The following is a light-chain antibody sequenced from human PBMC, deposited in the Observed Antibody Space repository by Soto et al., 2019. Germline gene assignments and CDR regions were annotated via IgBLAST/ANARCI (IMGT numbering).Light chain of an antibody. J-gene: IGKJ2*01. CDR3: QQSYSTPYT. V-gene: IGKV1-39*01. Sequence: DIPMTQSPSSLSASVGDRVTITCRASQSISSYLNWYQQKPGKAPKLLIYAASSLQSGVPSRFSDSGSGTAFTLTISSLQPEDFATYYCQQSYSTPYTFGQGTKLEIK. CDR1: QSISSY. CDR2: AAS.